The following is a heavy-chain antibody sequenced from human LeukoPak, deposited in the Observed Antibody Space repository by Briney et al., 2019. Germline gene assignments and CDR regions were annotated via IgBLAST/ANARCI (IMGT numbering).Heavy chain of an antibody. D-gene: IGHD2-21*02. V-gene: IGHV3-30*18. CDR3: AKGPVVVTSDPYLDS. CDR2: ISYDGSNK. Sequence: GGSLRLSCAASGFTFSSCAMHWVRQAPGKGLEWVALISYDGSNKYYVESVKGRFTISRNNSKKTLYLQMDSLSAEDTAVYYCAKGPVVVTSDPYLDSWGQGTLVTVSS. J-gene: IGHJ4*02. CDR1: GFTFSSCA.